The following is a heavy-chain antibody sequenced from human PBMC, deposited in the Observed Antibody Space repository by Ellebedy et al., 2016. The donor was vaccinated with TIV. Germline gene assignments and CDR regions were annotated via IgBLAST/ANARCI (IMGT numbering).Heavy chain of an antibody. CDR3: ARDSRYNWNDWDYYHMDV. V-gene: IGHV7-4-1*02. CDR2: INTNTGNP. CDR1: GYTFTAYP. Sequence: ASVKVSCKASGYTFTAYPINWVRQALGQGLEFLGWINTNTGNPTYAQGYPGRFDFSLDTSVSTAYLQVSSLKTEDTAIFYCARDSRYNWNDWDYYHMDVWGRGTTVTVSS. D-gene: IGHD1-1*01. J-gene: IGHJ6*03.